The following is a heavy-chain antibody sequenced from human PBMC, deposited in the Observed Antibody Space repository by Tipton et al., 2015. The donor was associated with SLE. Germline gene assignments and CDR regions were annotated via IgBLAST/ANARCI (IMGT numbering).Heavy chain of an antibody. J-gene: IGHJ6*02. V-gene: IGHV4-34*01. CDR3: ARGAAPLDV. D-gene: IGHD6-13*01. CDR1: GFTFDDYG. CDR2: INHSGST. Sequence: LRLSCAASGFTFDDYGMSWVRQPPGKGLEWIGEINHSGSTNYNPSLKSRVTISVDTSKNQFSLKLSSVTAADTAVYYCARGAAPLDVWGQGTTVTVSS.